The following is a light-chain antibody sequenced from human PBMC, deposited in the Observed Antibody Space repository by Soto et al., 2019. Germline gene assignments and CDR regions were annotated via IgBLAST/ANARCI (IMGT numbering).Light chain of an antibody. J-gene: IGLJ1*01. CDR2: GNI. CDR3: QSHDSSLSGYV. V-gene: IGLV1-40*01. CDR1: SXDIGAGYD. Sequence: QSVLTQPPSVSGAPGQRVTISCTGSSXDIGAGYDVHWYQQLPGTAPKLLIYGNINRPSGVPDRFSGSKSGTSASLAITGLQAEDEADYYCQSHDSSLSGYVFGTGTKVT.